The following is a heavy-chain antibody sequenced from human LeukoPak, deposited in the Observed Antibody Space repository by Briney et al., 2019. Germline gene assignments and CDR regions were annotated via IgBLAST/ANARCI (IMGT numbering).Heavy chain of an antibody. Sequence: SETLSLTCTVSGGSISSSSYHWGWIRQSPGEGLQWITSMSYSGATYYNPSLKSRVTISVDTSKNQFSLKLSSVTAADTAVYYCARGREVRGVIISADNWFDPWGQGTLVTVSS. CDR3: ARGREVRGVIISADNWFDP. CDR1: GGSISSSSYH. D-gene: IGHD3-10*01. J-gene: IGHJ5*02. V-gene: IGHV4-39*07. CDR2: MSYSGAT.